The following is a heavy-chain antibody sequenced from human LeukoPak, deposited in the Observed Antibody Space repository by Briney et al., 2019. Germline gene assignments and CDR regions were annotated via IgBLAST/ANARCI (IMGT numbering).Heavy chain of an antibody. CDR3: ARGFYSSGWYQYFDY. CDR1: GGTFSSYA. D-gene: IGHD6-19*01. V-gene: IGHV1-69*04. CDR2: IIPILGIA. J-gene: IGHJ4*02. Sequence: GASVKVSCKASGGTFSSYAISWVRQAPGQGLEWMGRIIPILGIANYAQKFQGRVTITADKSTSTAYMELSSLRSEETAVYYCARGFYSSGWYQYFDYWGQGTLVTVSS.